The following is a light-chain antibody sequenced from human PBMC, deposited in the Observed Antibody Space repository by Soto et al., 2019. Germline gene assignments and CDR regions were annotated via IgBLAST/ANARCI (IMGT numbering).Light chain of an antibody. CDR3: QSYDSSLSGLYV. V-gene: IGLV1-40*01. J-gene: IGLJ1*01. CDR2: GNN. Sequence: QSVLTQPPSVSAAPGQRVTISCTGSSSNIGAGYDVHWYQQLPGTAPKLLIYGNNNRPSGVPDRFSGSKSGTSASLAITGLQAEDEADYYCQSYDSSLSGLYVFGTGTKVTVL. CDR1: SSNIGAGYD.